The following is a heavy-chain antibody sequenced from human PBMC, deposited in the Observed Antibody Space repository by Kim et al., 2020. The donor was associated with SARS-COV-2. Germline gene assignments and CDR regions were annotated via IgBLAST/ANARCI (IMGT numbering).Heavy chain of an antibody. D-gene: IGHD6-13*01. Sequence: GGSLRLSCAASGFTFSSYWMHWVRQAPGKGLVWVSRINSDGSSTSYADSVKGRFTISRDNSKNTLYLQMNSLRAEDTAVYYCARGLSSSWFHGYYYGMDVWGEGTTVTVSP. V-gene: IGHV3-74*01. J-gene: IGHJ6*04. CDR2: INSDGSST. CDR3: ARGLSSSWFHGYYYGMDV. CDR1: GFTFSSYW.